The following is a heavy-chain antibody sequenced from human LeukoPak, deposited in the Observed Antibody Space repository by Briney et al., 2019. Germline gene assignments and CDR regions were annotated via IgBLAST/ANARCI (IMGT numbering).Heavy chain of an antibody. D-gene: IGHD2-21*01. CDR1: GASFRSCY. Sequence: PSETLSLTCTVSGASFRSCYWNWIRQSAGKELEWIGRMYSSGNTDYNPSLQGRVTMSLDTSKNQLSLKVTPVTAADRAIYYCVREASGLLLDWGQGVLVTVSP. J-gene: IGHJ4*02. CDR3: VREASGLLLD. V-gene: IGHV4-4*07. CDR2: MYSSGNT.